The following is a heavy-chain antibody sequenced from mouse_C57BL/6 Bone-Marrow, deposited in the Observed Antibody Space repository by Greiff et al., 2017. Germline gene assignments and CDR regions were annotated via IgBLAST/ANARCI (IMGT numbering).Heavy chain of an antibody. J-gene: IGHJ4*01. D-gene: IGHD2-5*01. Sequence: QVQLQQPGAELVKPGASVKLSCKASGYTFTSYWMHWVKQRPGQGLEWIGMIHPNSGSTNYNEKFKSKATLTVDKSSSTTYMQLSSLTSEDSAVYYYAREVIVTTRYYGMDYWGQGTSVTVSS. CDR1: GYTFTSYW. V-gene: IGHV1-64*01. CDR3: AREVIVTTRYYGMDY. CDR2: IHPNSGST.